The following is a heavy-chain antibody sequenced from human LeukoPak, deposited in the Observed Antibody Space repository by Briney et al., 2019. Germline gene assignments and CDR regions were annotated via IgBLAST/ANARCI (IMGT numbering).Heavy chain of an antibody. CDR1: GFTFSDYY. J-gene: IGHJ3*02. CDR3: ARDPRHSGSYGKAFDI. Sequence: PGGSLRLSCVVSGFTFSDYYMSWIRQAPGKGLEWVSYISSSGSTIYYADSVKGRFTISRDNAKNSLYLQMNSLRAEGTAVYYCARDPRHSGSYGKAFDIWGQGTMVTVSS. D-gene: IGHD1-26*01. CDR2: ISSSGSTI. V-gene: IGHV3-11*04.